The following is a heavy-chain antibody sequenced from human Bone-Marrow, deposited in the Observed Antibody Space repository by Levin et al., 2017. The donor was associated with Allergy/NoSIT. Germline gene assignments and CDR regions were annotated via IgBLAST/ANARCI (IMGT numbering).Heavy chain of an antibody. Sequence: GESLKISCAASGFSFSNYGMHWVRQAPGKGLEWVAVIYYDGSKKYYVDSVKGRFTISRDNSKNTLYLQMNSLRAEDTAVYYCARDPQSCSGGSCQLVAFDIWGQGTMVTVSS. D-gene: IGHD2-15*01. J-gene: IGHJ3*02. V-gene: IGHV3-33*01. CDR3: ARDPQSCSGGSCQLVAFDI. CDR1: GFSFSNYG. CDR2: IYYDGSKK.